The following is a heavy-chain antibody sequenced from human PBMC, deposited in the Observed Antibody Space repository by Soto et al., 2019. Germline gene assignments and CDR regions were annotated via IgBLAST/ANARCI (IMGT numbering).Heavy chain of an antibody. CDR2: ISGSGGST. Sequence: VQLLESGGGLVQPGGSLRLSCAASGFTFSSYAMSWVRQAPGKGLEWVSAISGSGGSTYYADSVKGRFTISRDNSKNTLYLQMNSLRAEDTAVYYCVMDDYSNPYYYYYMDVWGKGTTVTVSS. V-gene: IGHV3-23*01. D-gene: IGHD4-4*01. CDR1: GFTFSSYA. J-gene: IGHJ6*03. CDR3: VMDDYSNPYYYYYMDV.